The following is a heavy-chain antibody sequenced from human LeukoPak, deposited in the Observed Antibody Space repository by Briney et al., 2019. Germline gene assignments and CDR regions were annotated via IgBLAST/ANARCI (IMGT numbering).Heavy chain of an antibody. V-gene: IGHV1-69*13. D-gene: IGHD6-13*01. J-gene: IGHJ6*02. CDR2: IIPIIGTA. CDR1: GVTFSNYA. CDR3: ARVNVTEPDIAAAGTSYYYYGMDV. Sequence: SVKVSCKASGVTFSNYAISWVRQAPGQGLEWMGGIIPIIGTANSAQKFQGRVTITADESTSTAYMELSSLRSEDTAEYYCARVNVTEPDIAAAGTSYYYYGMDVWGQGTTVTVSS.